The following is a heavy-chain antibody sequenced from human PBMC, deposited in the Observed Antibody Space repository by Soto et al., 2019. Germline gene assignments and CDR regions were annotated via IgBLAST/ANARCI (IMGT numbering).Heavy chain of an antibody. CDR3: ARRDFYGGNFDL. J-gene: IGHJ2*01. CDR1: NGSISSSNYY. Sequence: QLQLQESGPGLVKPSETLSLTCTVSNGSISSSNYYWAWIRQPPGKGLEWIGSIYYSGTTYYKPSLKSRLTISVDTSKNQFSVRLTSVPAADTAVYYCARRDFYGGNFDLWGRGTLVTVSS. V-gene: IGHV4-39*01. D-gene: IGHD3-16*01. CDR2: IYYSGTT.